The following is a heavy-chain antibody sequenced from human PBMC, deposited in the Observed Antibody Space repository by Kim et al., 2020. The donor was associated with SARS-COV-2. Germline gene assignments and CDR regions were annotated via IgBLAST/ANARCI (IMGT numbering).Heavy chain of an antibody. CDR1: GFTFSSYA. V-gene: IGHV3-23*01. D-gene: IGHD6-13*01. Sequence: GGSLRLSCAASGFTFSSYAMSWVRQAPGKGLEWVSAISGSGGSTYYADSVKGRFTISRDNSKNTLYLQMNSLRAEDTAVYYCAKDLYSSSWYFIYYYGMDVWGQGTTVTVSS. J-gene: IGHJ6*02. CDR2: ISGSGGST. CDR3: AKDLYSSSWYFIYYYGMDV.